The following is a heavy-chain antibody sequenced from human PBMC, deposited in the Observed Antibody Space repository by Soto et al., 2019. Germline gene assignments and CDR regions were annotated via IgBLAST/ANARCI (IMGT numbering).Heavy chain of an antibody. J-gene: IGHJ4*02. CDR3: ATSPLYYDSSGYICDY. CDR2: ISGSGDDT. CDR1: GFTFSSYA. V-gene: IGHV3-23*01. D-gene: IGHD3-22*01. Sequence: EVQLLESGGGLAQPGGSLRLSCAASGFTFSSYAMSWVRQAPGKGLEWVSAISGSGDDTYYADSVKGRFTISRDNSKNTLYLRMSRLRAEDPGVYYCATSPLYYDSSGYICDYWGQGTLVTVSS.